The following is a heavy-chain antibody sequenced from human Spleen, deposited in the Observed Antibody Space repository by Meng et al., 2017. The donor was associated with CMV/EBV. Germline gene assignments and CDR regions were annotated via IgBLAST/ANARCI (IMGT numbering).Heavy chain of an antibody. D-gene: IGHD6-13*01. CDR2: IRYDGSQK. J-gene: IGHJ4*02. CDR1: GIGLTFSSYG. Sequence: GESLKISCVMSGIGLTFSSYGMHWVRQAPGKGLEWVAFIRYDGSQKYYADSVKGRFTLSRDDSKSTLYLQMNSLRAEDTAVYYCAREDHYSSSFDYWGQGTLVTVSS. V-gene: IGHV3-30*02. CDR3: AREDHYSSSFDY.